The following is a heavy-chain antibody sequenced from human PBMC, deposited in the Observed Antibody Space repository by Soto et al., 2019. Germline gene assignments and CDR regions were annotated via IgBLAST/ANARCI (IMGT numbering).Heavy chain of an antibody. CDR2: ISYDGSNK. Sequence: GGSLRLSCAASGFTFSSYGMHWVRQAPGKGLEWVAVISYDGSNKYYADSVKGRFTISRDNSKNTLYLQMNSLRAEDTAVYYCALMGDWNPSYYYGMDVWGQGTTVTVSS. V-gene: IGHV3-30*03. CDR1: GFTFSSYG. D-gene: IGHD1-1*01. CDR3: ALMGDWNPSYYYGMDV. J-gene: IGHJ6*02.